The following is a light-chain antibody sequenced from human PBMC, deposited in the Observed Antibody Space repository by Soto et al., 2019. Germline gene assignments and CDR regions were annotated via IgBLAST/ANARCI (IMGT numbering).Light chain of an antibody. CDR2: GAS. CDR1: QSVSGN. Sequence: EIVMTRSPATLSVSPGERATLSCRASQSVSGNLAWYQQKPGQAPRLLIYGASSRATGIPDRFSGSGSGTDFTLTISRLEPEDFAVYYCQQYGSSPTWTFGQGTKVDIK. J-gene: IGKJ1*01. V-gene: IGKV3-20*01. CDR3: QQYGSSPTWT.